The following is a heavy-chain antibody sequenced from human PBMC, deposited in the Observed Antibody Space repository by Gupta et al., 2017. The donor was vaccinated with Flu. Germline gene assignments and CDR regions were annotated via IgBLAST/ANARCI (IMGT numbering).Heavy chain of an antibody. CDR1: GDSIGSSD. V-gene: IGHV4-59*08. D-gene: IGHD2-21*01. J-gene: IGHJ2*01. Sequence: ETLSLTCTVSGDSIGSSDWTWIRQSPGKGLEWIGYIDYLGNTNYNPSLNSRGKMSIDTSRNQFSLRLRSVTAADTAVYYCARRIVVVISTPSVWYFDLWGRGTLVTVSS. CDR2: IDYLGNT. CDR3: ARRIVVVISTPSVWYFDL.